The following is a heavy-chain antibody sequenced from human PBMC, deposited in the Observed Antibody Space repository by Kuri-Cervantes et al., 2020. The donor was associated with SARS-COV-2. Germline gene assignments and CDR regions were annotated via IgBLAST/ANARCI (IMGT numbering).Heavy chain of an antibody. V-gene: IGHV3-7*03. D-gene: IGHD2-15*01. CDR2: IKQDGSEK. CDR3: TTGFKETPTLYY. CDR1: GFTFSSYW. J-gene: IGHJ4*02. Sequence: GGSLRLSCAASGFTFSSYWMSWVRQAPGKGLEWVANIKQDGSEKYYVDSVKGRFTISRDDSKNTLYLQMNSPKSEDTAVYFCTTGFKETPTLYYWGPGTRVTVSS.